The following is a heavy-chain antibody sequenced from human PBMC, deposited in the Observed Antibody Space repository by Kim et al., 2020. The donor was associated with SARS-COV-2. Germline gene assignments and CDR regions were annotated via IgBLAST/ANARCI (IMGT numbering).Heavy chain of an antibody. CDR3: ARDRGPAPARHFYGMDV. D-gene: IGHD3-10*01. CDR1: GGSISSGGYY. CDR2: IYYSGST. Sequence: TLSLTCTVSGGSISSGGYYWSWIRQHPGKGLEWIGYIYYSGSTYYNPSLKSRVTISVDTSKNQFSLKLSSVTAADTAVYYCARDRGPAPARHFYGMDVWGQGTTVTVSS. J-gene: IGHJ6*02. V-gene: IGHV4-31*03.